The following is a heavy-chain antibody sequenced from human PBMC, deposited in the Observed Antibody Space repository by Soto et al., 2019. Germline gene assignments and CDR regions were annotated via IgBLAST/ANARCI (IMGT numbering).Heavy chain of an antibody. J-gene: IGHJ4*02. Sequence: GGSLRLSCAASGFTFNSYVMHWVRQAPGKGLDWVAVIWYDGSNKYIADSVKGRFTVSRDNSKNTLYLQRNSLRAEETAVYYCAGNAEGVYSGSYIDYWGQGTLVTVSS. D-gene: IGHD1-26*01. CDR1: GFTFNSYV. V-gene: IGHV3-33*01. CDR2: IWYDGSNK. CDR3: AGNAEGVYSGSYIDY.